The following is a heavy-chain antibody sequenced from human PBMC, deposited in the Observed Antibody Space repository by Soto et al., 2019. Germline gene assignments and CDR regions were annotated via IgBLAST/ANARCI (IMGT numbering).Heavy chain of an antibody. V-gene: IGHV4-30-2*01. CDR3: VCLNRGRGNWFYP. J-gene: IGHJ5*02. D-gene: IGHD3-16*01. CDR1: GGSIRSGGYS. CDR2: IFHSGST. Sequence: TLPLTCAVSGGSIRSGGYSWSWVRLPPGKGLEWIGEIFHSGSTYYNQSLQSRVTISVDKSKNQFSLKLDSVTAADTAIYYCVCLNRGRGNWFYPWGQGTLVTVSS.